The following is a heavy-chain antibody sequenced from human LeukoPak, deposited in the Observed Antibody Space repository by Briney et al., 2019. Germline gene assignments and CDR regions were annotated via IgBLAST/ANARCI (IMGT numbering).Heavy chain of an antibody. CDR3: ARSIGAAYFDN. CDR2: ISSSGSTI. J-gene: IGHJ4*02. Sequence: PGGSLRLSCAASGFTFSSYEMNWVRQAPGKGLEWVSYISSSGSTIYYADSVKGRFTISRDNAKNSLYLEMNSLRAEDTAVYYCARSIGAAYFDNWGQGTLVTVSS. V-gene: IGHV3-48*03. D-gene: IGHD6-13*01. CDR1: GFTFSSYE.